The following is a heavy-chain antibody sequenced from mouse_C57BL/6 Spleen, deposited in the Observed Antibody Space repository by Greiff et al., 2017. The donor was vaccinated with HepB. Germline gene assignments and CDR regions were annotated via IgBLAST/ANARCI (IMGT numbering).Heavy chain of an antibody. CDR2: INPNYGTT. J-gene: IGHJ3*01. V-gene: IGHV1-39*01. Sequence: LVESGASVKISCKASGYSFTDYNMNWVKQSNGKSLEWIGVINPNYGTTSYNQKFKGKATLTVDQSSSTAYMQLNSLTSEDSAVYYCARSSGRAWFAYWGQGTLVTVSA. CDR1: GYSFTDYN. D-gene: IGHD3-1*01. CDR3: ARSSGRAWFAY.